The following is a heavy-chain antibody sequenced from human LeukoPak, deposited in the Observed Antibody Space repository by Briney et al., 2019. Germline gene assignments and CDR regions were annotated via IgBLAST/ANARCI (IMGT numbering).Heavy chain of an antibody. J-gene: IGHJ5*02. D-gene: IGHD6-19*01. CDR3: APSSSGWRNWFDP. CDR2: ISGSGGST. V-gene: IGHV3-23*01. CDR1: GFTFSSYA. Sequence: GGSLRLSCAASGFTFSSYAMSGVRQAPGKGLEWVSAISGSGGSTYYADSVKGRFTISRDNSKNTLYLQMNSLRAEDTAVYYCAPSSSGWRNWFDPWGQGTLVTVSS.